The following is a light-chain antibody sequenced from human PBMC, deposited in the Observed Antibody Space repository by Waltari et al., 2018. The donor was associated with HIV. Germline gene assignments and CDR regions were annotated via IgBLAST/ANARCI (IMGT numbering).Light chain of an antibody. CDR1: SSDVGGYNY. J-gene: IGLJ2*01. CDR3: CSYAGSYTLV. CDR2: DVS. Sequence: QSALTQPRSVSGSPGQSVTISCTGTSSDVGGYNYVSWYQQHPGKAPKLMIYDVSKLPSGVPDRFSGSKSGNTAALTISGLQAEDEADYSCCSYAGSYTLVFGGGTKLTVL. V-gene: IGLV2-11*01.